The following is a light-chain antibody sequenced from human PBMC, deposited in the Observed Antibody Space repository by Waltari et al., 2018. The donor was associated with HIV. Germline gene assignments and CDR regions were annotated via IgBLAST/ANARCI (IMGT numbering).Light chain of an antibody. V-gene: IGLV1-44*01. CDR3: ATWDDSLNGWV. Sequence: QSVLTPPPSASGTPGQRVTLPCSGTRSNIGSNTVSWYHQVPGTAPKVLIYSNDDRPSGVPDRFSGSKSGTSASLAISGLQSEDEADYYCATWDDSLNGWVFGGGTKVTVL. CDR1: RSNIGSNT. CDR2: SND. J-gene: IGLJ3*02.